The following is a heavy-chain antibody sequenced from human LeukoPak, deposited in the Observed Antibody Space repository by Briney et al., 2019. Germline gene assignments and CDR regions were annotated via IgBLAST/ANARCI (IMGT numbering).Heavy chain of an antibody. CDR2: IYYSGST. Sequence: PSENLSLTCTVSGGSISSYYWSWIRQPPGKGLEWIEYIYYSGSTNYNPSLKSRVTISVDTSKNQFSLKLSSVTAADTAVYYCARSLAVAGPHDAFDIWGQGTMVTVSS. CDR3: ARSLAVAGPHDAFDI. V-gene: IGHV4-59*08. CDR1: GGSISSYY. D-gene: IGHD6-19*01. J-gene: IGHJ3*02.